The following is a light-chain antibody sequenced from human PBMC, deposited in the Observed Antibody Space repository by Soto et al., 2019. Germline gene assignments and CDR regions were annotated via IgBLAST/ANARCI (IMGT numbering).Light chain of an antibody. Sequence: QSALTQPASVSGSPGQSITISCTGTSSDIGAYNYVSWYQQHPGKAPKLMIYDVSNRPSGVSTRLSGAKSGNTASLTISGLQAEDEADYYCSSYTSSSLWVFGGGTKLTVL. V-gene: IGLV2-14*03. CDR1: SSDIGAYNY. J-gene: IGLJ3*02. CDR2: DVS. CDR3: SSYTSSSLWV.